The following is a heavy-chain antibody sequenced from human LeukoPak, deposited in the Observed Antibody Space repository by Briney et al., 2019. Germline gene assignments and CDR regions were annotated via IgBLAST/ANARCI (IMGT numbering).Heavy chain of an antibody. Sequence: GGSLRLSCAASGFDFNNYNMNWLRQAPGKGLEWVSSITSSGTYIYYADSVKGRFTISRDNAKNSLYLQMNSLRPEDTAVYYCARDPYSGSYGDYYYYYMDVWGKGTTVTISS. CDR2: ITSSGTYI. D-gene: IGHD1-26*01. J-gene: IGHJ6*03. CDR3: ARDPYSGSYGDYYYYYMDV. V-gene: IGHV3-21*01. CDR1: GFDFNNYN.